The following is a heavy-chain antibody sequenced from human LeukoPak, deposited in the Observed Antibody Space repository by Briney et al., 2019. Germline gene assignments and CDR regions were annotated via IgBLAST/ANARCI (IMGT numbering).Heavy chain of an antibody. CDR2: VYYSEST. D-gene: IGHD6-6*01. J-gene: IGHJ4*02. Sequence: SETLSLSCTVSGASFSCSPYSWGWIRQPPGKGLEWIGSVYYSESTYYNPSLKSRVTMSLDTSTNQFSLKLASVTAADTAVYYCARTGWTIAARPPDYWGQGTLVTVSS. CDR3: ARTGWTIAARPPDY. V-gene: IGHV4-39*07. CDR1: GASFSCSPYS.